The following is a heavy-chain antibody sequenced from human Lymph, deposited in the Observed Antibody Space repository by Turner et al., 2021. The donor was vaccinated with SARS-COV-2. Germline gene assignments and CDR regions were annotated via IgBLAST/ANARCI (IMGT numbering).Heavy chain of an antibody. J-gene: IGHJ5*02. CDR3: ARAAQLTVWFDP. Sequence: VLLVQSGADVMKPGASVMVSCKASGYTFTSYDINWVRQATGQGLEWMGWMNPNSGNTGYAQKFQGRVTMTRNTSISTAYMELSSLRSEDTAVYYCARAAQLTVWFDPWGQGTLVTVSS. CDR2: MNPNSGNT. CDR1: GYTFTSYD. V-gene: IGHV1-8*01. D-gene: IGHD3-9*01.